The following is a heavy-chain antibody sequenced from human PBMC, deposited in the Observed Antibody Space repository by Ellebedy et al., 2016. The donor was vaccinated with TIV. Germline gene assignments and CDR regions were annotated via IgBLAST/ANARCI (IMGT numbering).Heavy chain of an antibody. D-gene: IGHD2-2*01. CDR3: TRQTDSCHDY. V-gene: IGHV3-73*01. CDR2: IRRKTDNFAT. Sequence: GESLKISXAASGFTFSDSHMHWVRQASGKGLEWVGHIRRKTDNFATAYAASVKGRFTISRDDSKNTAYLQMNSLKSEDTAVYYCTRQTDSCHDYWGQGTLVTVSS. J-gene: IGHJ4*02. CDR1: GFTFSDSH.